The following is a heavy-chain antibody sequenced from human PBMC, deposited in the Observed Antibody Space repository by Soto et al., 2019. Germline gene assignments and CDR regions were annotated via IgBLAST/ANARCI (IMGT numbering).Heavy chain of an antibody. CDR3: AALHFWSGPWTHTGLDY. Sequence: SETLCLTCAVSGDSINGSHWWNWVRQPPGKGLEWIGQISHSGSTNYNPSLTSRVTISVDKSKNHFSLKLTSVTAADTAVYYCAALHFWSGPWTHTGLDYWGQGTLVTVS. CDR1: GDSINGSHW. V-gene: IGHV4-4*02. D-gene: IGHD3-3*02. CDR2: ISHSGST. J-gene: IGHJ4*02.